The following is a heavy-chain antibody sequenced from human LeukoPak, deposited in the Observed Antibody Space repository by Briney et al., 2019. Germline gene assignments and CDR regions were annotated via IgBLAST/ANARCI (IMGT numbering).Heavy chain of an antibody. CDR2: ISYDGSNK. D-gene: IGHD6-13*01. V-gene: IGHV3-30-3*01. Sequence: GGSLRLSCAASGFTFSSYAMHWVRQAPGKGLEWVAVISYDGSNKYYADSVKGRFTISRDNSKNTLYLQMNSLRAEDTAVYYCAKSQQLVWNRFDYWGQGTLVTVSS. J-gene: IGHJ4*02. CDR3: AKSQQLVWNRFDY. CDR1: GFTFSSYA.